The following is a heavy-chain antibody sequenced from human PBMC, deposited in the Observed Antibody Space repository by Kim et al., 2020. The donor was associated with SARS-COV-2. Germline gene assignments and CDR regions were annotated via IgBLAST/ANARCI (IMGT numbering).Heavy chain of an antibody. CDR3: ARRQFTSGWYYFDY. Sequence: YADSVKGRFTISRDNAKNTPYLQMNSLRAEDTAVYYCARRQFTSGWYYFDYWGQGTLVTVSS. J-gene: IGHJ4*02. D-gene: IGHD6-19*01. V-gene: IGHV3-74*01.